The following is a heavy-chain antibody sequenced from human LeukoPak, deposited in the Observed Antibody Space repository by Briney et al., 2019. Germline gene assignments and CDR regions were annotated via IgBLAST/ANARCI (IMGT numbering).Heavy chain of an antibody. CDR2: ISSSGSTI. CDR3: ARIAPQTAQHFDY. D-gene: IGHD2-21*02. V-gene: IGHV3-48*03. CDR1: GFTFSSYE. Sequence: GGSLRLSCAASGFTFSSYEMNWVRQAPGKGLEWVSYISSSGSTIFYTDSMKGRFTISRDNAKNSLYLQMNSLRAEDTAVYYCARIAPQTAQHFDYWGQGTLVTVSS. J-gene: IGHJ4*02.